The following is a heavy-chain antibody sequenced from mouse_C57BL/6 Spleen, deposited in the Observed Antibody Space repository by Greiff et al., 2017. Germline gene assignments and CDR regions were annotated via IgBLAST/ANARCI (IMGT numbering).Heavy chain of an antibody. Sequence: QVHVKQSGTELVKPGASVKLSCKASGYTFTSYWMHWVKQRPGQGLEWIGNINPSNGGTNYNQKFKSKATLTVDKSSSTAYMQLSSLTSGDSAVYYGASFYDLYYFDYWGQGTTLTVSS. CDR1: GYTFTSYW. CDR2: INPSNGGT. CDR3: ASFYDLYYFDY. J-gene: IGHJ2*01. V-gene: IGHV1-53*01. D-gene: IGHD2-3*01.